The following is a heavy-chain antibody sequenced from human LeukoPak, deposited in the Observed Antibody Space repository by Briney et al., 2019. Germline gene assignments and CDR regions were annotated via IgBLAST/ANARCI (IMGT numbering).Heavy chain of an antibody. D-gene: IGHD6-19*01. CDR2: IDPSDSYS. CDR3: ARGRGWADY. J-gene: IGHJ4*02. Sequence: GESLQISCQSSGYSFTNNWITWVRQMPGKGLEWMGRIDPSDSYSNYSPSFQGHVTISIDKSISTAYLQWSSLKASDTAMYYCARGRGWADYWGQGTLVTVSS. V-gene: IGHV5-10-1*01. CDR1: GYSFTNNW.